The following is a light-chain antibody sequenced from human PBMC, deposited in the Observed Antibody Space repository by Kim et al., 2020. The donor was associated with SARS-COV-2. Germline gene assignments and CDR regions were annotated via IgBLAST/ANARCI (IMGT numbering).Light chain of an antibody. CDR2: GKN. Sequence: ALGQTVRITCQGHSLRSYYASWYQQKPGQAPVLVIYGKNTRPSGIPDRFSGSSSGNTASLTITGAQAEDEADYYCNSRDSSGNHLVFGGGTQLTVL. V-gene: IGLV3-19*01. CDR3: NSRDSSGNHLV. CDR1: SLRSYY. J-gene: IGLJ2*01.